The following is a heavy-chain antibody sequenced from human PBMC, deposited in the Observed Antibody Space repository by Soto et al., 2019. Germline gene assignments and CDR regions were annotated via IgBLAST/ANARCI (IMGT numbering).Heavy chain of an antibody. J-gene: IGHJ4*02. Sequence: QVQLVQSGDEVEKPGASVKISCKASGYAFDNYGISWGRQAPGQGPEWRGWISNYNGNTNYAQKFQDRVTMTTDRSTSTAHMDLRSLRSDDTAVYYCVRDLQRFSSWYDYLDSWGQGTRVTVSS. CDR3: VRDLQRFSSWYDYLDS. V-gene: IGHV1-18*01. D-gene: IGHD6-13*01. CDR2: ISNYNGNT. CDR1: GYAFDNYG.